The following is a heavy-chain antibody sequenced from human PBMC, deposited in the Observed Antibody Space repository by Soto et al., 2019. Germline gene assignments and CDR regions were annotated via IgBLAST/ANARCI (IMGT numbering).Heavy chain of an antibody. CDR3: AKVTSARAFYFGLDV. CDR1: GFTFNSYA. Sequence: PGGSLRLSCAASGFTFNSYAMSWVRQAPGKGLEWVAIISGSAGRTYYADSVKGRFTISRDNFKNTLYLQMNSLRAEDTAVYHCAKVTSARAFYFGLDVWGQGTTVTVSS. V-gene: IGHV3-23*01. D-gene: IGHD2-2*01. CDR2: ISGSAGRT. J-gene: IGHJ6*02.